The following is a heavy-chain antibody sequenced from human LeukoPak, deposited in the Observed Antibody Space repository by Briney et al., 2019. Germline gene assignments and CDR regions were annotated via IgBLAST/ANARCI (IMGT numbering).Heavy chain of an antibody. CDR3: ARGRIAAAGTVEYFDY. D-gene: IGHD6-13*01. J-gene: IGHJ4*02. CDR1: GGSVSSGIYY. V-gene: IGHV4-61*01. CDR2: IYYSGST. Sequence: SETLSLTCTVSGGSVSSGIYYWGWIRQPPGKGLEWIGYIYYSGSTNYNPSLKSRVTISVDTSKNQFSLKLSSVTAADTAVYYCARGRIAAAGTVEYFDYWGQGTLVTVSS.